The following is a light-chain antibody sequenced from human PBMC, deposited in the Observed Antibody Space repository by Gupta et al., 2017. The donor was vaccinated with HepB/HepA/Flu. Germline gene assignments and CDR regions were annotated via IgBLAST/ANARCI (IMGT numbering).Light chain of an antibody. CDR2: WAS. V-gene: IGKV4-1*01. CDR1: QNVLYSNNKDF. Sequence: EIVMTQSPDSLAVSLGERATINCKSSQNVLYSNNKDFLAWYQQKPGHPPKLLISWASTREAGVPDRFSGSGSCTDFTLPISSRQAEDGAVYYCQQYYYTPITFGQGTRLEIK. CDR3: QQYYYTPIT. J-gene: IGKJ5*01.